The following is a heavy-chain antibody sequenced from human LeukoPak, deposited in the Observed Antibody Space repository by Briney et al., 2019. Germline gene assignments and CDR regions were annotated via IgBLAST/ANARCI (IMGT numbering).Heavy chain of an antibody. J-gene: IGHJ5*02. V-gene: IGHV1-18*01. CDR3: ARAQYNWNYPGLNWFDP. D-gene: IGHD1-7*01. Sequence: ASVKVSCKASGYTFTSYGISWVRQAPGQGLEWMGWISAYNGNTNYAQKLQGRVTMTTDTSTSTAYMELRNLRSDDTAVYYCARAQYNWNYPGLNWFDPWGQGTLVTVSS. CDR1: GYTFTSYG. CDR2: ISAYNGNT.